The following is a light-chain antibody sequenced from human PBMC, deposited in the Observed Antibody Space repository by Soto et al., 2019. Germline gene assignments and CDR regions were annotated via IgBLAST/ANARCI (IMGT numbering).Light chain of an antibody. Sequence: EIVLTQSPGTLSLSPGERATLSCRASQSVSSSYLAWYQQKPGQAPRPLIYGASSRAIGIPDRFSGSGSGTDFTLTISRLEPEDFAVYYCKQYDTSWTFGQGTKVDI. V-gene: IGKV3-20*01. CDR2: GAS. CDR3: KQYDTSWT. CDR1: QSVSSSY. J-gene: IGKJ1*01.